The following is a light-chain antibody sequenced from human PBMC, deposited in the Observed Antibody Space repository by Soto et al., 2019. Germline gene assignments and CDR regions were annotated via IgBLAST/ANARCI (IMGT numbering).Light chain of an antibody. Sequence: DIGMTQSPASLAVSLGERATINCKSSQSVLYSSNNKNYLAWYQQKPGQPPKLLIYWASTRESRVPDRFRGSGSGTDFTLTISSLQAEDVAVYYCQQYYGTPPVTFGPGTKVDIK. CDR1: QSVLYSSNNKNY. CDR2: WAS. CDR3: QQYYGTPPVT. V-gene: IGKV4-1*01. J-gene: IGKJ3*01.